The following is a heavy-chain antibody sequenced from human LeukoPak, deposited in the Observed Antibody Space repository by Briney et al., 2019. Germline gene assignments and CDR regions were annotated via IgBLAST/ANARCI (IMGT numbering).Heavy chain of an antibody. Sequence: GGSLRLSCAASGFSFDDYGMSWVRQAPGQGLEWVSGINWNGGSTGYADSVKGRFTISRDNAKNSLYLQMSSLRAEDTALYYCARGFLADLSMVWVDYWGQGTLVTVSS. CDR3: ARGFLADLSMVWVDY. CDR2: INWNGGST. D-gene: IGHD3-10*01. CDR1: GFSFDDYG. V-gene: IGHV3-20*04. J-gene: IGHJ4*02.